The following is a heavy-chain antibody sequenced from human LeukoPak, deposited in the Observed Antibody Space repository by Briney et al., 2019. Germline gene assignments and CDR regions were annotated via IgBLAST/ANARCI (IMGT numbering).Heavy chain of an antibody. D-gene: IGHD6-13*01. V-gene: IGHV3-20*04. CDR1: GFTFYDYG. Sequence: PGGSLRLSCAASGFTFYDYGMSWVRQAPGKGLEWVSGINWNGGSTGYADSVRGGFAISRDNAQNSLYLQMNSLRAEDTAMYFCARVGSSTYFYYYMDVWGKGATVTVSS. J-gene: IGHJ6*03. CDR3: ARVGSSTYFYYYMDV. CDR2: INWNGGST.